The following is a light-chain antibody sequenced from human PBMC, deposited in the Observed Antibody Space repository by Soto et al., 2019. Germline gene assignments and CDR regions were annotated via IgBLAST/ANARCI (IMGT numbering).Light chain of an antibody. CDR2: GNT. J-gene: IGLJ2*01. CDR1: SSNIGTGFD. V-gene: IGLV1-40*01. Sequence: QSVLTQPPSVSGAPGQRVTISCTGSSSNIGTGFDVHWYQQLPGTAPKLLIYGNTNRPSGVPDRFSASKSGTSAFLAITGLLAEDEADYYCQSYDSGLSGHVLFGGGTQLIVL. CDR3: QSYDSGLSGHVL.